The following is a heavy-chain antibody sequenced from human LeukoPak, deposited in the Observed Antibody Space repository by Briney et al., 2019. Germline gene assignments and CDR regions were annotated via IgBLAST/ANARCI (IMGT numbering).Heavy chain of an antibody. Sequence: ASVKVSCKVSGYTFTSYGISWVRQAPGQRLEWMGWISAYNVNTNYAQKLQGRVTMTTDTSTSTAYMELRSLRSDDTAVYYCARGLRAAAATGAFDIWGQGTMVTVSS. D-gene: IGHD6-13*01. CDR2: ISAYNVNT. V-gene: IGHV1-18*01. CDR1: GYTFTSYG. CDR3: ARGLRAAAATGAFDI. J-gene: IGHJ3*02.